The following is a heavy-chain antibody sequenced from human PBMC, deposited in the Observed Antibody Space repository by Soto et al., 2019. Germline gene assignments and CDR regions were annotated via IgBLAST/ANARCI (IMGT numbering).Heavy chain of an antibody. J-gene: IGHJ4*02. D-gene: IGHD2-15*01. CDR1: GGSISSYY. Sequence: SETLSLTCTVSGGSISSYYWSWIRQPPGKGLEWIGYIYYSGSTNYNPSLKSRVTISVDTSKNQFSLKLSSVTAADTAVYYCARHRADCSGGSCYSGTFDYWGPGTLVTVSS. CDR3: ARHRADCSGGSCYSGTFDY. V-gene: IGHV4-59*08. CDR2: IYYSGST.